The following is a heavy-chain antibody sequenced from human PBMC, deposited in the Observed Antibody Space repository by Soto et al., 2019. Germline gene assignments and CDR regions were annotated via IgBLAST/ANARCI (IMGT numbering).Heavy chain of an antibody. Sequence: SETLSLTCAVYGGSFSGYYWSWIRQPPGKGLEWIGEINHSGSTNYNPSLKSRVTISVDTSKNQFSLKLSSVTAADTAVYYCARVPYSSSWYYYYMDAWGKGTTVTVSS. CDR1: GGSFSGYY. V-gene: IGHV4-34*01. CDR2: INHSGST. J-gene: IGHJ6*03. D-gene: IGHD6-13*01. CDR3: ARVPYSSSWYYYYMDA.